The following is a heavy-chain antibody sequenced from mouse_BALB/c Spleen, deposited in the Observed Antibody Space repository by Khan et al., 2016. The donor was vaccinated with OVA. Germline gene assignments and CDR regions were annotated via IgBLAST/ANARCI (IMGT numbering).Heavy chain of an antibody. CDR3: ARHDYGGIRDGYFDV. D-gene: IGHD1-1*01. J-gene: IGHJ1*01. CDR1: GYTFTSYD. V-gene: IGHV1-85*01. Sequence: QVQLQQSGAELVKPGASVKLSCKASGYTFTSYDINWVRQRPGQGLEWIGWIFPGDDSTKYNEKFKGKATLTSDKSSSTAYMQLSRLTSEDSAVYFGARHDYGGIRDGYFDVWGAGTTVTVSA. CDR2: IFPGDDST.